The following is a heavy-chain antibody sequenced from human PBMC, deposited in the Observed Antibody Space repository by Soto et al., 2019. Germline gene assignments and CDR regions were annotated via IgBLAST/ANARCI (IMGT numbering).Heavy chain of an antibody. D-gene: IGHD2-2*01. V-gene: IGHV1-69*01. J-gene: IGHJ6*02. CDR2: IIPIPGTA. CDR1: GGTFSSYA. Sequence: QVQLVQSGAEVKKPGSSVKVSCKASGGTFSSYAISWVRQAPGQGLEWMGGIIPIPGTANYAQKFRGRVTITADESTSTAYMELSSLRSEDTPVYYCARSQGSSTSLEIYYYYYYGMDVWGQGTTVTVSS. CDR3: ARSQGSSTSLEIYYYYYYGMDV.